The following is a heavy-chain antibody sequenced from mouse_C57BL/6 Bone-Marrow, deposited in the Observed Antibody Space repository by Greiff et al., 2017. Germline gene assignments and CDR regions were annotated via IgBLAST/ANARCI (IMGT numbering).Heavy chain of an antibody. CDR3: ARVGGYPYWYFDV. CDR2: ISYDGSN. D-gene: IGHD1-1*02. CDR1: GYSITSGYY. V-gene: IGHV3-6*01. Sequence: EVKLVESGPGLVKPSQSLSLTCSVTGYSITSGYYWNWIRQFPGNKLEWMGYISYDGSNNYNPSLKNRISITRDTSKNQFFLKLNSVTTEDTATYYCARVGGYPYWYFDVWGTGTTVTVSS. J-gene: IGHJ1*03.